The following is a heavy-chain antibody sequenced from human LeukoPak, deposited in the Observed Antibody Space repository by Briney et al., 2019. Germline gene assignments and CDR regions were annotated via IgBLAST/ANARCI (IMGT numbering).Heavy chain of an antibody. CDR3: ARTIVAHTGNNYYYMDV. J-gene: IGHJ6*03. Sequence: SGPALVKPTQTLTLTCTFSGFSLSTSGMCVSWIRQPPGKALEWLARIDWDDDKYYSTSLRTRLTISKDTSKNQVVLTMTNMDPVDTATYYCARTIVAHTGNNYYYMDVWGKGTTVTVSS. D-gene: IGHD5-12*01. CDR1: GFSLSTSGMC. CDR2: IDWDDDK. V-gene: IGHV2-70*11.